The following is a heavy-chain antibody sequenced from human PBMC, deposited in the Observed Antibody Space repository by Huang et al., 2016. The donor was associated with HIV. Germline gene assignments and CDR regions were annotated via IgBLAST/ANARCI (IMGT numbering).Heavy chain of an antibody. D-gene: IGHD1-26*01. CDR1: GFRLDNSA. Sequence: EVQLVESGGNLIQTGGSLRLDCAASGFRLDNSAMYWVRQAPGKGLEWVSSISWNSANIAYGDSVKGRFTISRDNARNSLYLQMNSLRPDDTALYYCVKGDIVGTANFFDYWGQGTQVSVSS. J-gene: IGHJ4*02. V-gene: IGHV3-9*01. CDR3: VKGDIVGTANFFDY. CDR2: ISWNSANI.